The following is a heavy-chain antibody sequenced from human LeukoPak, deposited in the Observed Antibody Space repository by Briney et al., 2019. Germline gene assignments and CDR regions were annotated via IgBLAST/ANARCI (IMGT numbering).Heavy chain of an antibody. V-gene: IGHV4-34*01. D-gene: IGHD3-10*01. J-gene: IGHJ4*02. CDR2: IDHSGSI. CDR3: ARDGRFGELFYDY. CDR1: GGSFSGYY. Sequence: SETLSLTCAVYGGSFSGYYWSWIRQPPGKGLEWIGEIDHSGSINYNSSLKSRVTISVDTSKNQFSLKLSSVAAADTAVYYCARDGRFGELFYDYWGQGTLVTVSS.